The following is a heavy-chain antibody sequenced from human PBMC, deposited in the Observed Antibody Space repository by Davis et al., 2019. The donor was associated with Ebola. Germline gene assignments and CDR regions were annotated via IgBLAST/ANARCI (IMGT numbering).Heavy chain of an antibody. V-gene: IGHV5-10-1*01. J-gene: IGHJ4*02. D-gene: IGHD1-26*01. Sequence: KVSCKGSGYSFTNYWISWVRQMPGKGLEWMGRIDPIDPSDSYTNYSPSFQGQVTISVDKSISTAYLQWSSLKASDTAMYYCARHPIRVGAADYWGQGTLVTVS. CDR2: IDPIDPSDSYT. CDR3: ARHPIRVGAADY. CDR1: GYSFTNYW.